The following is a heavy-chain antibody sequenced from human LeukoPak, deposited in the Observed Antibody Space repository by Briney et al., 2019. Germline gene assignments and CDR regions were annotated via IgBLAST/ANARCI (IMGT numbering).Heavy chain of an antibody. J-gene: IGHJ5*02. CDR3: AKDVRWDHPGFDP. D-gene: IGHD4-23*01. Sequence: ASVKVSCKASGYTFTSYYIHWVRQALGQGLEWMGIINPGGGSTSYAQKFQDRVTMTGDTSTRTVYMKFSRLRAEDTAVYYCAKDVRWDHPGFDPWGQGTLVIVSS. CDR2: INPGGGST. V-gene: IGHV1-46*01. CDR1: GYTFTSYY.